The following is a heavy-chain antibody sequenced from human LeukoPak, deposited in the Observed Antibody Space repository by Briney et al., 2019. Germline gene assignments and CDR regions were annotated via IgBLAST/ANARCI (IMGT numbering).Heavy chain of an antibody. D-gene: IGHD6-6*01. J-gene: IGHJ4*02. CDR2: LYTGGGT. CDR3: AKDRVPLAARPLHFDY. V-gene: IGHV3-53*01. Sequence: GGSLRLSCVAFGLSVRTTFMSWVRQAPGKGLQWVSVLYTGGGTDYADSVRGRFTISRDTSKNTLYLQMNSLRAEDTAVYYCAKDRVPLAARPLHFDYWGQGTLVTVSS. CDR1: GLSVRTTF.